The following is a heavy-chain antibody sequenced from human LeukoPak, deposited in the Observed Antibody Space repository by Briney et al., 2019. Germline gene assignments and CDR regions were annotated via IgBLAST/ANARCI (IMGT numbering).Heavy chain of an antibody. CDR3: ARDRRVSGFDY. CDR2: ISSSSSYT. V-gene: IGHV3-11*05. CDR1: GFTFSDYY. Sequence: GGSLRLSCAAAGFTFSDYYMSWSRQAPGKGLEWISYISSSSSYTNYADSVKGRFTISRGNAKNSLYLQMNSLRAEDTAVYYCARDRRVSGFDYWGQGTLVTVSS. J-gene: IGHJ4*02.